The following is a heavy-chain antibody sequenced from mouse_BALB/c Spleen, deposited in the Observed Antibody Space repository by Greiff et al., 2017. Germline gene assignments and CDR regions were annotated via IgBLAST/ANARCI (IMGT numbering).Heavy chain of an antibody. J-gene: IGHJ2*01. CDR1: GISITTGNYR. CDR2: IYYSGTI. D-gene: IGHD1-1*01. CDR3: ARDDYYGSKGFDD. V-gene: IGHV3-5*02. Sequence: EVKLQESGPGLVKPSQTVSLTCTVTGISITTGNYRWSWIRQFPGNKLEWIGYIYYSGTITYNPSLTSRTTITRDTSKNQYFLEMNSLTAEDTDTYYGARDDYYGSKGFDDWGQGTTLTVSS.